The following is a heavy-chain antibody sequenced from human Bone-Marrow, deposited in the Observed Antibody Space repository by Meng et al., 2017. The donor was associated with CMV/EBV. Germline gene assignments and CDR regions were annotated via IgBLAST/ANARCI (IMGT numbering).Heavy chain of an antibody. V-gene: IGHV3-15*01. CDR2: IKSKTDGGTT. J-gene: IGHJ6*02. Sequence: GESLKISCAASGFTFSNAWMSWVRQAPGKGLEWVGRIKSKTDGGTTDYAAPVKGRFTISRDDSKNTLYLQMNSLKTEDTAVYYCTRAPPEGMIFGVAQYKDYYYYGMDVWGQGTTVTVSS. CDR3: TRAPPEGMIFGVAQYKDYYYYGMDV. CDR1: GFTFSNAW. D-gene: IGHD3/OR15-3a*01.